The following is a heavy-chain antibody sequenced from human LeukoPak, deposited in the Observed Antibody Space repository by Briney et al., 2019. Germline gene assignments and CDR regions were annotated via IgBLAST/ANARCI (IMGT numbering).Heavy chain of an antibody. Sequence: PSETLSLTCTVSGGSISSYYWSWIRQPPGKGLEWIGYTYYSGSTNYNPSLKSRVTISVDTSKNQFSLKLSSVTAADTAVYYCARGGTMVATDYWGQGTLVTVSS. CDR1: GGSISSYY. V-gene: IGHV4-59*01. J-gene: IGHJ4*02. CDR3: ARGGTMVATDY. D-gene: IGHD4/OR15-4a*01. CDR2: TYYSGST.